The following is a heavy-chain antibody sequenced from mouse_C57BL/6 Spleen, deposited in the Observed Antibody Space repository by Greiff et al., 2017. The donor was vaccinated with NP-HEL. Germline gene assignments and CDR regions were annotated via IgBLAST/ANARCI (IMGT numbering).Heavy chain of an antibody. J-gene: IGHJ2*01. CDR3: TRRGYSYYFDY. Sequence: VQLQQSGAELVRPGASVTLSCKASGYTFTDYEMHWVKQTPVHGLEWIGAIDPETGGTAYNQKFKGKAILTADKSSSTAYMELRSLTSEDSAVYYCTRRGYSYYFDYWGQGTTLTVSS. CDR2: IDPETGGT. CDR1: GYTFTDYE. V-gene: IGHV1-15*01. D-gene: IGHD2-14*01.